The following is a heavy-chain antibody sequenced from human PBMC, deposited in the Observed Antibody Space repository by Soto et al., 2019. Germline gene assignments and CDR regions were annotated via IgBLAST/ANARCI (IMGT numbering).Heavy chain of an antibody. D-gene: IGHD3-22*01. Sequence: PGGSLRLSCAASGFTFSLDSMNWVCQAQGKGLEWVAYITNDGSNKYYADSVKGRFTISRDNSKNTLYLQMNSLRAEDTAVYYCATSIYYDSSGLGVDYWGQGTLVTVSS. CDR1: GFTFSLDS. CDR2: ITNDGSNK. V-gene: IGHV3-30*03. CDR3: ATSIYYDSSGLGVDY. J-gene: IGHJ4*02.